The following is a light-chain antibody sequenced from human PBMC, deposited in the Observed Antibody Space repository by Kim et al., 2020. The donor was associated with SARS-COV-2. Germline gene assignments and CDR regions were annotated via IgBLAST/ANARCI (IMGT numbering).Light chain of an antibody. CDR1: QSLVYSDGNIY. V-gene: IGKV2-30*01. CDR2: KVS. CDR3: MQGIHPIT. Sequence: DVVMTKSPLSLPVTLGQPASISCRSSQSLVYSDGNIYLNWFQQRPGQSPRRLIYKVSNRDSGVPDRFSGSGSGTDFTLKISRVEAEDVGVYYCMQGIHPITFGQGTRLEIK. J-gene: IGKJ5*01.